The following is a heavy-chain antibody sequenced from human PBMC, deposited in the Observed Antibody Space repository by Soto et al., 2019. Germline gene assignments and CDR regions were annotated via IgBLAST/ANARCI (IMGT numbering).Heavy chain of an antibody. J-gene: IGHJ5*02. CDR2: IYTSGST. V-gene: IGHV4-4*07. Sequence: QVQLQESGPGLVKPSETLSLTCTVSGDSISTYYWNWIRQPAGKELEWIGRIYTSGSTNYSPSLESRVTMSLDTSKNEVSLRVNSVTAADTAVYYCARERTADKWFDPWGQGTLVTVSS. CDR1: GDSISTYY. CDR3: ARERTADKWFDP. D-gene: IGHD6-13*01.